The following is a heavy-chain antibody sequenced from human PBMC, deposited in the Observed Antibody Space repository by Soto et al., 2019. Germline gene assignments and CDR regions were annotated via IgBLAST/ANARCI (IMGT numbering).Heavy chain of an antibody. D-gene: IGHD4-4*01. CDR2: ISRGRDYI. V-gene: IGHV3-21*01. J-gene: IGHJ5*02. CDR1: GFSFSDYT. CDR3: AKDSGCVSNACAYDP. Sequence: EVHLVESGGGLVKPGGSLRLTCAGSGFSFSDYTMNWVRQAPGKGLEWVSSISRGRDYIFYADTVKGGFTISRDNARNSLYLQMSSLRAEDTAVYYCAKDSGCVSNACAYDPWGQGTLVSVSS.